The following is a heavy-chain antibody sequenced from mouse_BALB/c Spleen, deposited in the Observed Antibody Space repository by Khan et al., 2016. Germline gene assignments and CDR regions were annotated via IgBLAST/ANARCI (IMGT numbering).Heavy chain of an antibody. CDR1: GLNIKDFY. CDR3: ALYGNILAWCAY. CDR2: IDPDNGDT. Sequence: VRLQQSGAELVRSGASVKLSCTASGLNIKDFYMHWVKQRPEQGLEWIGWIDPDNGDTEYDPNFQGKATMTADTSSNTAYLHPSSLTSEDTAAHSCALYGNILAWCAYWGQGTLVTVSA. V-gene: IGHV14-4*02. J-gene: IGHJ3*01. D-gene: IGHD2-1*01.